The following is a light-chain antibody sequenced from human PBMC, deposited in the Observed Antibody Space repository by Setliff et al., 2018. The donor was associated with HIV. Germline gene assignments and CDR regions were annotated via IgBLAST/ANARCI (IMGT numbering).Light chain of an antibody. J-gene: IGLJ1*01. V-gene: IGLV2-14*03. Sequence: QSALTQPASVSGSPGQSITISCTGTSSDVGGYNYVSWYQQHPGKATKLMIYDVSNRPSGVSNRFSGSKSGNTASLTISGLQAEDEADYYCSSYTSSSTLVVFGTGTKVTVL. CDR3: SSYTSSSTLVV. CDR1: SSDVGGYNY. CDR2: DVS.